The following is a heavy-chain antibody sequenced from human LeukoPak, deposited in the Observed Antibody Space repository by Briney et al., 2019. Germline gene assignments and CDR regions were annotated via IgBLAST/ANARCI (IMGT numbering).Heavy chain of an antibody. CDR3: VRPSPYDSSGYYYDY. V-gene: IGHV3-20*04. CDR2: INWNSGSR. Sequence: GGTLRLSCAASGFTFDDYGMSWVRQAPGKGLEWVSGINWNSGSRGYGDSVKGRFTISRENAKNSMYLQMNSLRAGDTAVYYCVRPSPYDSSGYYYDYWGQGTLVTVSS. D-gene: IGHD3-22*01. CDR1: GFTFDDYG. J-gene: IGHJ4*02.